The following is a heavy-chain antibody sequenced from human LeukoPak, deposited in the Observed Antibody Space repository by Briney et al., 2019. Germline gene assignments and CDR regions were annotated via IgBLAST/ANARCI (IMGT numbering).Heavy chain of an antibody. J-gene: IGHJ4*02. CDR3: AHSDDYSNTIDY. CDR1: GGTSISYV. Sequence: ASVKVSCKASGGTSISYVISWVRQAPGQGLEWMGGIIPIFGTANYAQKFQGRVTITTDESTSTAYMELSSLRSEDTAVYYCAHSDDYSNTIDYWGQGTLVTVSS. D-gene: IGHD4-11*01. CDR2: IIPIFGTA. V-gene: IGHV1-69*05.